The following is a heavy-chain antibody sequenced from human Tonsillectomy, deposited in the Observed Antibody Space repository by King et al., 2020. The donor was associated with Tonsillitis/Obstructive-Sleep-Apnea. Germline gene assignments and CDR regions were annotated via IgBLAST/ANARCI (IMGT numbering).Heavy chain of an antibody. J-gene: IGHJ5*02. CDR2: IYYSGST. D-gene: IGHD3-3*01. V-gene: IGHV4-59*08. CDR3: ARQDYDFWSGYWAHNWFDP. CDR1: GGSISSYY. Sequence: QLQESGPGLVKPSETLSLTCTVSGGSISSYYWSWIRQPPGKGLEWIGYIYYSGSTNYNPSPKSRVTISVDTFKNQFSLKLSSVTAAHPAVYYCARQDYDFWSGYWAHNWFDPWGQGTLVTVSS.